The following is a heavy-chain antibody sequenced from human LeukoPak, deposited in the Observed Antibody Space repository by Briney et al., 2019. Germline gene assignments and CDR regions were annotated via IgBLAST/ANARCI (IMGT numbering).Heavy chain of an antibody. CDR2: IYPGDSDT. J-gene: IGHJ4*02. CDR1: GYSFASHW. D-gene: IGHD3-10*01. V-gene: IGHV5-51*01. CDR3: VRPITGYGSGTYYPKYFDY. Sequence: GESLKISCKGSGYSFASHWIGWVRQMPGKGLEWMGIIYPGDSDTRYSPSFQGQVTISADKSISTAYLEWSSLRASDTAMYYCVRPITGYGSGTYYPKYFDYWGKGTLVTVSS.